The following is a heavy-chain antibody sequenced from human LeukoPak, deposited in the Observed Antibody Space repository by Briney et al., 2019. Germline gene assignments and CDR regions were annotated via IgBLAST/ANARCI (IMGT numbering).Heavy chain of an antibody. CDR2: INHSGST. D-gene: IGHD5-12*01. V-gene: IGHV4-34*01. Sequence: SETLSLTCAVYGESFSGYYWSWIRQPPGKGLEWLGEINHSGSTNYNPSLKSGVTISVDTSKNQFSLRLSSVTAADTAVYYCARVTGYMVEDYFDYWGQGTLVTVSS. CDR3: ARVTGYMVEDYFDY. CDR1: GESFSGYY. J-gene: IGHJ4*02.